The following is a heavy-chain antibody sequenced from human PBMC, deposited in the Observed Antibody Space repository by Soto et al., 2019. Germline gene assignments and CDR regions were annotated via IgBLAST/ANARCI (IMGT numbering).Heavy chain of an antibody. V-gene: IGHV6-1*01. J-gene: IGHJ4*01. CDR2: TYYRSKWYY. CDR3: ARGEQYSGRIFDY. D-gene: IGHD1-26*01. CDR1: GDSVSSNSAG. Sequence: SQTLSLTCAITGDSVSSNSAGWSWVRQSPSRGLEWLGRTYYRSKWYYEYAVSVRGRITINPDTSNNQYSLQLNSVTPEDTAVYFCARGEQYSGRIFDYWGQGXLVTVPS.